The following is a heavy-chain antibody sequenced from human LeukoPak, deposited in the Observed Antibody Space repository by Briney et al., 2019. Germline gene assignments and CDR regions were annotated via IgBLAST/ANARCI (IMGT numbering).Heavy chain of an antibody. CDR1: GGSISSGSYY. CDR3: ARDSTTEFDY. CDR2: IYYSGST. V-gene: IGHV4-31*03. J-gene: IGHJ4*02. Sequence: SETLSLTCTVSGGSISSGSYYWSWIRQHPAKGLEWIGYIYYSGSTYYNPSLKSRVTISVDTSKNQFSLKLSSVTAADTAVYYCARDSTTEFDYWGQGTLVTVSS. D-gene: IGHD2/OR15-2a*01.